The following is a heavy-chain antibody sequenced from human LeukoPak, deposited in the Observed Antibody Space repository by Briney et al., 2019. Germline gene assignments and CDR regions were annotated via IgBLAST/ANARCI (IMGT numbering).Heavy chain of an antibody. V-gene: IGHV4-39*07. CDR1: GGSISSSSYY. D-gene: IGHD5-18*01. Sequence: TPSETLSLTCTVSGGSISSSSYYWGWIRQPPGKGLEWIGSIYYSGSTYYNPSLKSRVTISVDTSKNQFSLKLSSVTAADTAVYYCARKGGYSYGSFDYWGQGTLVTVSS. CDR2: IYYSGST. CDR3: ARKGGYSYGSFDY. J-gene: IGHJ4*02.